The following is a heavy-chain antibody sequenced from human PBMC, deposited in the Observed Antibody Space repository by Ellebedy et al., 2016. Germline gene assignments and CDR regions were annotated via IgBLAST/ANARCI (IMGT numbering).Heavy chain of an antibody. V-gene: IGHV4-59*12. J-gene: IGHJ6*02. D-gene: IGHD3-3*01. Sequence: SETLSLXCSVSGASISTYYWSWIRQPPGKGLEWIGHIHNSGSTNYSPSLESRVIISVDTSKNQFSLKLSSVTPEDTAVYYCAKEAFGVVHYGMDVWGQGTTVTVSS. CDR3: AKEAFGVVHYGMDV. CDR1: GASISTYY. CDR2: IHNSGST.